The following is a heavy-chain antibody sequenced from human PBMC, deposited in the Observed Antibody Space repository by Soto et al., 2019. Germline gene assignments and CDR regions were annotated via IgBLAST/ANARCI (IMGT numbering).Heavy chain of an antibody. J-gene: IGHJ4*02. Sequence: QVQLVQSGAEVKKPGASVKVSCKASGYTFTRYDVNWVRQATGQGLEWMGWMNPNSGNTGYAQKFQGRVTMTRNTSITTAYIELSGLRSADTAVYYCARELTMIVDNWGQGTLVAVSS. D-gene: IGHD3-22*01. CDR1: GYTFTRYD. CDR3: ARELTMIVDN. V-gene: IGHV1-8*01. CDR2: MNPNSGNT.